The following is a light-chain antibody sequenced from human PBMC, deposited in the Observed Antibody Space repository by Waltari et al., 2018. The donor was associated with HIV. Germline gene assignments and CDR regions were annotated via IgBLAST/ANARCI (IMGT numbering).Light chain of an antibody. Sequence: DVQMTQSPSSVSASVGDRITITCRASQGISSWLAWYQQKPGEAPKHLIYATSGLQTGVPSRFRGSGFGTEFPLTISSLQPEDFATYYCQQANSFPLTFGGGTKVEIK. CDR1: QGISSW. CDR3: QQANSFPLT. CDR2: ATS. J-gene: IGKJ4*01. V-gene: IGKV1D-12*01.